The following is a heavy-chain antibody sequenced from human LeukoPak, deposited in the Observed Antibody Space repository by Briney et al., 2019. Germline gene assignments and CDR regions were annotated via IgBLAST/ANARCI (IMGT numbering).Heavy chain of an antibody. V-gene: IGHV3-74*01. CDR2: LNSDGSST. CDR3: ARAEGGPFYFDY. J-gene: IGHJ4*02. CDR1: GFTFSSYW. D-gene: IGHD2-15*01. Sequence: GGSLRLSCAASGFTFSSYWMHWVRQAPGKGLVWVSRLNSDGSSTSYADSVKGRFTISRDTAKNTLYLQMNSLRAEDTAVYYCARAEGGPFYFDYWGQGTLVTVSS.